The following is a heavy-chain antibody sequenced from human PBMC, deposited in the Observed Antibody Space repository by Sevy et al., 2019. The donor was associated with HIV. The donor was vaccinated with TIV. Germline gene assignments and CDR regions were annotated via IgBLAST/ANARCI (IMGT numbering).Heavy chain of an antibody. J-gene: IGHJ4*02. V-gene: IGHV3-21*04. CDR3: ARDITVFGVVSGIDY. D-gene: IGHD3-3*01. Sequence: GGCLRLSCAASGFTFRTYSMNWVRQAPGKGLEWVSSISDDSRYIYYSDSVKGRFTISRANAKNFLFLQMNNLRVEDTAILYCARDITVFGVVSGIDYWGQGNLVTVSS. CDR2: ISDDSRYI. CDR1: GFTFRTYS.